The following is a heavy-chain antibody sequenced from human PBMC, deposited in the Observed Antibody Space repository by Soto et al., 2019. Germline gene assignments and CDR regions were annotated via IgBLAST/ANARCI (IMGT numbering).Heavy chain of an antibody. CDR1: GGTFSTFG. Sequence: ASVKVSCXASGGTFSTFGISWVRQAPGQGLEWMGGIIPFFGTARYSQKFEDRITITADESTNTVYMDLRSLTSEDTAIYYCAKSAPMDAGDKYYYDFWGQGALVTVSS. D-gene: IGHD4-17*01. J-gene: IGHJ4*02. CDR2: IIPFFGTA. CDR3: AKSAPMDAGDKYYYDF. V-gene: IGHV1-69*13.